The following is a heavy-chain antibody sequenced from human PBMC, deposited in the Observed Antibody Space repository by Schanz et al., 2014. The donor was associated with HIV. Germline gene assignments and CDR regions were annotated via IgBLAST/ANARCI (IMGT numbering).Heavy chain of an antibody. V-gene: IGHV3-9*01. CDR2: ITWNSITI. D-gene: IGHD6-13*01. CDR3: AKGTFLAADGHDAFDI. Sequence: EVQLVESGGGLIQPGGSLRLSCAASGFTVSSSHMSWVRQAPGKGLEWVSGITWNSITIDYADSVKGRFTISRDNAKNSLYLQMNSLRPEDTALYYRAKGTFLAADGHDAFDIWGQGTMVTVSS. CDR1: GFTVSSSH. J-gene: IGHJ3*02.